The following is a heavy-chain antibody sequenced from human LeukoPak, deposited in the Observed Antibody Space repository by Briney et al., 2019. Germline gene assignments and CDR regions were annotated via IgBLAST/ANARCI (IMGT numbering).Heavy chain of an antibody. CDR3: ARVDYGDYSKDFDY. D-gene: IGHD4-17*01. V-gene: IGHV4-39*07. CDR2: IYDSGST. J-gene: IGHJ4*02. CDR1: GGSISSGDYY. Sequence: SETLSLTCTVSGGSISSGDYYWSWIRQPPGKGLEWIGEIYDSGSTDLNPSVKSRVTISLDKSKQKFSLNMNSVTAADTAVYYCARVDYGDYSKDFDYWGQGILVTVSS.